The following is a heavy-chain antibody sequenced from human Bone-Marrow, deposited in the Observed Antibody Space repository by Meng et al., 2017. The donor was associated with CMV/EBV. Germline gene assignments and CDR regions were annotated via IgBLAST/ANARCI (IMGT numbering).Heavy chain of an antibody. CDR2: INHSGST. J-gene: IGHJ5*02. CDR1: GGSFSGYY. CDR3: ARGLWARFDP. Sequence: GSLRLSCAVYGGSFSGYYWSWIRQPPGKGLEWIGEINHSGSTNYNPSLKSRVTISVDTSKNQFSLKLSSVTAADTAVYYCARGLWARFDPWGQGTLVTFYS. D-gene: IGHD2-21*01. V-gene: IGHV4-34*01.